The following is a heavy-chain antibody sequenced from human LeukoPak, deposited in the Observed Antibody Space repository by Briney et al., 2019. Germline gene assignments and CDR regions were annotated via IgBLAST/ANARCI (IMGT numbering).Heavy chain of an antibody. Sequence: PETLSLTCTVSVGSLSSYYWRWIRQPPRKGLEWSGYIYYSGSTNYNPSLNRRVTISVDTSKTQFSLKLSSVTAADTAVYYCAGLVALAGLLNWFDPWGQGTLVTVSS. D-gene: IGHD6-19*01. V-gene: IGHV4-59*08. CDR2: IYYSGST. CDR3: AGLVALAGLLNWFDP. CDR1: VGSLSSYY. J-gene: IGHJ5*02.